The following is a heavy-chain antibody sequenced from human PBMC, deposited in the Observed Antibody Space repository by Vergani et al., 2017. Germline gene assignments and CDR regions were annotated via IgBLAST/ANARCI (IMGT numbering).Heavy chain of an antibody. D-gene: IGHD3-22*01. Sequence: HLLESGGGLVQPGGSLRLSCAASGFPFSSYALTWVRQAPGKGLEWVSTISRSGFNTYYADSVKGRFTFSRDNSKNTLFLKMNSLRAGDTAVYYCAKDVLGDSSDLDSWGPGTLVTVSS. J-gene: IGHJ4*02. CDR1: GFPFSSYA. V-gene: IGHV3-23*01. CDR3: AKDVLGDSSDLDS. CDR2: ISRSGFNT.